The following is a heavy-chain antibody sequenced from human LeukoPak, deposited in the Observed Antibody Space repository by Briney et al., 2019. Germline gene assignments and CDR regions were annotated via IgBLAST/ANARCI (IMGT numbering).Heavy chain of an antibody. Sequence: PGRSLRLSCAASGFTFTSYGIHWVRQAPGKGLEWVAVVWYDGINKYYADSVKGRFTMSRDNSKNTVYLQMNRLRAEDTAVYYCARDNGYSSSWYVYWGQGTLVTVSS. CDR3: ARDNGYSSSWYVY. J-gene: IGHJ4*02. D-gene: IGHD6-13*01. V-gene: IGHV3-33*01. CDR2: VWYDGINK. CDR1: GFTFTSYG.